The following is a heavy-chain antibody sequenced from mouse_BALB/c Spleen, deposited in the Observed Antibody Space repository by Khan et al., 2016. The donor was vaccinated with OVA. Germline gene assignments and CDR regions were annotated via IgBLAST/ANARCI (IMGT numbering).Heavy chain of an antibody. D-gene: IGHD2-10*01. V-gene: IGHV2-6-1*01. CDR3: ARQPYYHYYIMDY. J-gene: IGHJ4*01. Sequence: QVQLKQSGPGVVAPSQSLSITCTISGFSLTNYGVHWVRQPPGKGLEWLVVIWSDGSATYNSALKSRLSISKDNSKSPVFLKMNSLQTDDTAMYYCARQPYYHYYIMDYWGQGTSVTVSS. CDR2: IWSDGSA. CDR1: GFSLTNYG.